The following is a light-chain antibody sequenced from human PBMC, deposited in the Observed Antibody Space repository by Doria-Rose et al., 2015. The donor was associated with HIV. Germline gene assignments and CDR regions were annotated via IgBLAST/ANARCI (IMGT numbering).Light chain of an antibody. V-gene: IGKV4-1*01. CDR1: QSLLYTSKNY. CDR2: WAS. J-gene: IGKJ3*01. Sequence: TQPPESLGMSLGERATLNCKSNQSLLYTSKNYLAWYQQKPGQPPKLLIYWASTRHSGVPARFSGSGSGTDFTLTISSLEAEGVAVYYCQQYYDTPSFGPGTTVDIK. CDR3: QQYYDTPS.